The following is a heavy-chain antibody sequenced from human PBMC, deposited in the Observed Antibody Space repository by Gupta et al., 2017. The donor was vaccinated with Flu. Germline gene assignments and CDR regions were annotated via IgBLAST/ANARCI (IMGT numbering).Heavy chain of an antibody. CDR3: ARVSSDYDILTGYSYFDY. J-gene: IGHJ4*02. CDR2: INPNSGGT. V-gene: IGHV1-2*02. D-gene: IGHD3-9*01. Sequence: QVQLVQSGAEVKKPGASVKVSCKASGYTFTGYYMNWVRPAPGQGLEWMGWINPNSGGTNYAQKFQGRVTMTRDTSISTAYMELSRLRSDDTAVYYCARVSSDYDILTGYSYFDYWGQGTLVTVSS. CDR1: GYTFTGYY.